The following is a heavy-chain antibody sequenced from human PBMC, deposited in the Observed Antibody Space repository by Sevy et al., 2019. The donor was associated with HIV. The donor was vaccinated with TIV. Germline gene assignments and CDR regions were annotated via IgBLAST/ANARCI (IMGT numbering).Heavy chain of an antibody. V-gene: IGHV4-59*08. CDR3: AGENAWGRGYS. CDR1: GGSITSLY. J-gene: IGHJ4*02. D-gene: IGHD1-26*01. Sequence: SETLSLTCTVSGGSITSLYWNWIRQPPGKGLKWIANIYYNGHINYNPSLKSRVTLSLDTSKNQFSLSLSSVTAADTAMYYCAGENAWGRGYSWGQGTLVTVSS. CDR2: IYYNGHI.